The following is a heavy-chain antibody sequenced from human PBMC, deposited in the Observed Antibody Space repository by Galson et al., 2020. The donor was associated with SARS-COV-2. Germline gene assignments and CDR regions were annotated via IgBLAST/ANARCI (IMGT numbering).Heavy chain of an antibody. Sequence: SQTLSLTCAISGDSVSSNDDAWTWIRQSPSRGLEWLGRTYYMSKWYKDYAVHVKSRITINPDTSKNQVSLQLNSVTPEDTAVYYCARVRYYHGSDWKIDLWGRGTLVTVSS. J-gene: IGHJ2*01. CDR2: TYYMSKWYK. CDR3: ARVRYYHGSDWKIDL. D-gene: IGHD2-21*02. V-gene: IGHV6-1*01. CDR1: GDSVSSNDDA.